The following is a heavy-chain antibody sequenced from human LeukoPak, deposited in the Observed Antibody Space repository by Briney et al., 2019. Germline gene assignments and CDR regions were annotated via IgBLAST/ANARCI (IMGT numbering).Heavy chain of an antibody. D-gene: IGHD5-18*01. V-gene: IGHV3-74*01. CDR1: GFIFSSYW. Sequence: GGSLRLSCAASGFIFSSYWMHWVRHIPGKGLVWVQRIKGDGSSTSYADSVKGRFTISRDNAKNTLYLQMNSLRAEDTAVYYCARDGYSFGHDFDYWGQGTLVTVSS. CDR3: ARDGYSFGHDFDY. CDR2: IKGDGSST. J-gene: IGHJ4*02.